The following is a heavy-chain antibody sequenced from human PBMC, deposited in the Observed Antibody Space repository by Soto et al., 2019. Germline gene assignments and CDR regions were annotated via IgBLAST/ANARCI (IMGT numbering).Heavy chain of an antibody. CDR1: GGYYRSYT. CDR3: ARESVGDYPLLDY. Sequence: QVQVVQSGAEVKKPGSSVKVSCKASGGYYRSYTITWVRQAPGQGLEWMGRVIPIRGVVNYAQKFQGKVTFTADKSTSTAYIELSSLRSDDTAVYYCARESVGDYPLLDYWGQGTLVTISS. D-gene: IGHD4-17*01. CDR2: VIPIRGVV. J-gene: IGHJ4*01. V-gene: IGHV1-69*08.